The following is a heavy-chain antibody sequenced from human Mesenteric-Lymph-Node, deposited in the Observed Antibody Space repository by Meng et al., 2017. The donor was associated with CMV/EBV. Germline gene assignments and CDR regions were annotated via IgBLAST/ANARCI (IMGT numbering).Heavy chain of an antibody. V-gene: IGHV4-31*02. D-gene: IGHD5-18*01. CDR3: ASGAAASKGYHFDY. CDR1: GGSISSGGYY. J-gene: IGHJ4*02. Sequence: SGGSISSGGYYWSWIRQHPGKGLEWIGYIYYSGSTYYNPSLKSRVTISVDTSKNQFSLKLSSVTAADTAVYYCASGAAASKGYHFDYWGQGTLVTVSS. CDR2: IYYSGST.